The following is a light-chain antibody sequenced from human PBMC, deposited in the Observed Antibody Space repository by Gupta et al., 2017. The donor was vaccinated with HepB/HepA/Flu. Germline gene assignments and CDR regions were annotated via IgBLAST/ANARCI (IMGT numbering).Light chain of an antibody. CDR3: QQANSSPRT. CDR1: QGISSW. Sequence: DMKMTQSTSYVSASGGDRVTITCRASQGISSWLAWYQQKPGNAPKLLIYAASSLQSGLPSRFSGSGAGTDFTLTSSSLQPEDLATYYCQQANSSPRTFGQGTKVEIK. CDR2: AAS. J-gene: IGKJ2*01. V-gene: IGKV1-12*01.